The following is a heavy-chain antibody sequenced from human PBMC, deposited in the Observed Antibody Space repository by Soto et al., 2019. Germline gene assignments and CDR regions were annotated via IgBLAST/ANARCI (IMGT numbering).Heavy chain of an antibody. J-gene: IGHJ4*02. CDR3: ARGLQSLFDY. Sequence: GGSLRLSCAASGFTFGNYGMHWVRQAPGKGLEWVAVIWFDGNKQHYADSVKGRFTISRDNSNNTLYVQMTSLRAEDTAVYYCARGLQSLFDYWGQGTLVTVSS. V-gene: IGHV3-33*01. CDR2: IWFDGNKQ. CDR1: GFTFGNYG.